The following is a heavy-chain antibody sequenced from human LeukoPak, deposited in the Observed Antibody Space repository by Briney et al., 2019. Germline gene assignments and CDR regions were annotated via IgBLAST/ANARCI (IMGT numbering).Heavy chain of an antibody. CDR2: IYYSGST. J-gene: IGHJ4*02. CDR3: AIYSYYFDY. Sequence: SETLSLTCTVSGGSISSSSYYWGWIRQPPGKGLEWIGSIYYSGSTYYNPSLKSRVTISVDTSKNQFSLKLSSVTAADTAVYYCAIYSYYFDYWGQGTLVTVSS. D-gene: IGHD2-15*01. V-gene: IGHV4-39*01. CDR1: GGSISSSSYY.